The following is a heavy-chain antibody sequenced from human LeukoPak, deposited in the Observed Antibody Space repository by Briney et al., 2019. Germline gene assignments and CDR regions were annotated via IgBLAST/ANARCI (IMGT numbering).Heavy chain of an antibody. J-gene: IGHJ3*02. CDR3: ASGISGYSHAFDI. V-gene: IGHV4-59*01. D-gene: IGHD3-22*01. CDR2: IYYSGST. Sequence: SETLSLTCTVSGGSISSYYWGWIRQPPGKGLEWIGYIYYSGSTNYNPSLKSRVTISVDTSKNQFSLKLSSVTAADTAVYYRASGISGYSHAFDIWGQGTMVTVSS. CDR1: GGSISSYY.